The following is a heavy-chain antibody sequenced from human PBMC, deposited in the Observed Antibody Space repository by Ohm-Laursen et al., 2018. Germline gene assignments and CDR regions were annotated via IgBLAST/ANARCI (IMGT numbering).Heavy chain of an antibody. CDR3: ARDPSVTIRGRGADH. V-gene: IGHV3-48*03. J-gene: IGHJ1*01. CDR1: GFTVSSYE. Sequence: SLRLSCAASGFTVSSYEMSWVRQAPGMGLERVSHISNSGSAIRYADSVKGRFTVSRDNAKNSLYLQMNSLRVEDTAVYYCARDPSVTIRGRGADHWGQGTLVTVSS. D-gene: IGHD3-3*01. CDR2: ISNSGSAI.